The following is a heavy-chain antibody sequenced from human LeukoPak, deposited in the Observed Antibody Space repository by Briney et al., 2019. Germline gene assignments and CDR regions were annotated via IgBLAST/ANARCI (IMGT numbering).Heavy chain of an antibody. J-gene: IGHJ4*02. Sequence: GGSLRLSCAASGFTFSTSAMSWVRQAPGKGLEWVSVIYRGGSTNYADSVKGRFTISRDNSKNTLYLQMNSLRAEDTAVYYCARGGSGYSFDYWGQGTLVSV. CDR2: IYRGGST. CDR3: ARGGSGYSFDY. CDR1: GFTFSTSA. V-gene: IGHV3-53*01. D-gene: IGHD3-22*01.